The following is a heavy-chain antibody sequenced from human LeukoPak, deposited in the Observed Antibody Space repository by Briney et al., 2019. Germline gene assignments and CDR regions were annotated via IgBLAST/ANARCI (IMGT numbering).Heavy chain of an antibody. Sequence: GGSLRLSCAASGFTFSSYGMHWVRQAPGKGLEWVAVIWYDGSNKYYADSVKGRFTVSRDNSKNTLYLQMNSLRAEDTAVYYCARTRRRGSRDYYYGMDVWGQGTTVTVSS. CDR1: GFTFSSYG. CDR3: ARTRRRGSRDYYYGMDV. V-gene: IGHV3-33*08. CDR2: IWYDGSNK. D-gene: IGHD2-15*01. J-gene: IGHJ6*02.